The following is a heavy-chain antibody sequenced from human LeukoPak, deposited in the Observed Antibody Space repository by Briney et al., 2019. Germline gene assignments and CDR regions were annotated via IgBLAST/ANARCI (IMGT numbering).Heavy chain of an antibody. D-gene: IGHD2-15*01. CDR1: GGSISSSSYF. V-gene: IGHV4-39*01. CDR3: ARLVLLPDY. J-gene: IGHJ4*02. Sequence: SETPSLTCTVSGGSISSSSYFWGWIRQPPGKGLEWIGTIYYSGTTYNNPSLKSRVTISVDTSKNQFSLKLSSVTAADTAVYYCARLVLLPDYWGQGTLVTVSS. CDR2: IYYSGTT.